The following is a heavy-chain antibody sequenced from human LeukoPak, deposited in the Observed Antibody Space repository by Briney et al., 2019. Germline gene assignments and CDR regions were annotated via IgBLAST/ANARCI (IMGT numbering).Heavy chain of an antibody. CDR3: ARGGPYCSGGSCYSGKAFDI. D-gene: IGHD2-15*01. Sequence: SETLSLTCTVSGASISSYYWTWIRQPPGRGLEWIGYIYHSGSTNYNPSLKSRVTISVDTSKNHFSLKLSSVTAADTAVYYCARGGPYCSGGSCYSGKAFDIWGQGTMVTVSS. V-gene: IGHV4-59*12. J-gene: IGHJ3*02. CDR1: GASISSYY. CDR2: IYHSGST.